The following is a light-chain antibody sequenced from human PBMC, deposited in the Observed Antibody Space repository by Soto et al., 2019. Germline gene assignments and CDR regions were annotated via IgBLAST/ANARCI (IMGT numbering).Light chain of an antibody. CDR1: QSIRNL. CDR2: DAS. Sequence: DIQMTQSPSSLSASVGDRATITCRASQSIRNLLAWYQQKPGKAPKPLIYDASTLTTGVPSRFSGSGSGSEFNFTITGLQPDDFANYFCQQYNTSATFGQGTRLEIK. V-gene: IGKV1-5*01. CDR3: QQYNTSAT. J-gene: IGKJ5*01.